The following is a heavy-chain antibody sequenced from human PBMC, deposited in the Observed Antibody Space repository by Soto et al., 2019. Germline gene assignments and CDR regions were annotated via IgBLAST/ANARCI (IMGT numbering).Heavy chain of an antibody. CDR2: ISAYKGIT. Sequence: QVQLVQSGAEVKKPGASVKVSCKAPGYTFPTYGITWVRQAPGQGLEWMGWISAYKGITNYAQKLQGRVTMTTDTSTSTAYMELRSLKSDDTAVYYCARVAEGFDYWGQGTLVTVSS. J-gene: IGHJ4*02. CDR1: GYTFPTYG. D-gene: IGHD6-19*01. V-gene: IGHV1-18*01. CDR3: ARVAEGFDY.